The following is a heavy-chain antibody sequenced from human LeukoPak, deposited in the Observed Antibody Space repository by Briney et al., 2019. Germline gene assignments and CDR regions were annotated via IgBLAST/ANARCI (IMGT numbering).Heavy chain of an antibody. D-gene: IGHD2-15*01. V-gene: IGHV4-34*01. CDR1: GGSFSGYY. J-gene: IGHJ5*02. Sequence: SETLSLTCAVYGGSFSGYYWSWIRQPPGKGLEWIGEINHSGSTNYNPSLKSRVTISVDTSKNQFSLKLSSVTAADTAVYCCAAGIGYCSGGSCYWFDPWGQGTLVTVSS. CDR3: AAGIGYCSGGSCYWFDP. CDR2: INHSGST.